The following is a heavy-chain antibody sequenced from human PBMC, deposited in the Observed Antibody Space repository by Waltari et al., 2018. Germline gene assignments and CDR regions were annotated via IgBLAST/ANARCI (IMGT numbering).Heavy chain of an antibody. Sequence: QVQLQESGPGLVKPSETLSLTCSVSGGSISSYYWSWIRQPPGKGLEWIGEINHSGSTNYNPSLKSRVTISVDTSKNQFSLKLSSVTAADTAVYYCARGVDIVGIDYWGQGTLVTVSS. CDR3: ARGVDIVGIDY. V-gene: IGHV4-34*01. CDR1: GGSISSYY. J-gene: IGHJ4*02. CDR2: INHSGST. D-gene: IGHD5-12*01.